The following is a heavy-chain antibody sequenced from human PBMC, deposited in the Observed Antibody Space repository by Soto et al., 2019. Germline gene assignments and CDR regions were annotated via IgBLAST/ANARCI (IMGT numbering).Heavy chain of an antibody. CDR1: GYSFTSYW. J-gene: IGHJ6*02. V-gene: IGHV5-10-1*01. Sequence: PGESLKISCKGSGYSFTSYWISWVRQVPGKGLEWMGRIDPSDSYTNYSPSFQGHVTISADKSISTAYLQWSSLKASDTAMYYCARPGSGGGLYRYGMDVWGQGTTVTVSS. CDR3: ARPGSGGGLYRYGMDV. CDR2: IDPSDSYT. D-gene: IGHD3-10*01.